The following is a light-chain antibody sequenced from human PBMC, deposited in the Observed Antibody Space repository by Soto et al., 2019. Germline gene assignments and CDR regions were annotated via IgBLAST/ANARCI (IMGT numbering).Light chain of an antibody. CDR1: SSNIGSNT. CDR2: SNN. CDR3: QSFDNSLSGPYV. J-gene: IGLJ1*01. V-gene: IGLV1-44*01. Sequence: QSVLTQPPSASGTPGQRVTISCSGSSSNIGSNTVNWYQQLPGTAPKLLIYSNNQRPSGVPDRFSGSKSGTSASLAISGLQSGDEADYYCQSFDNSLSGPYVFGTGTKVTVL.